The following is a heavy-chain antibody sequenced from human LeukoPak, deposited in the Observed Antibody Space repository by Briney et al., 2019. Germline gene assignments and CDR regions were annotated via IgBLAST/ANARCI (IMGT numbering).Heavy chain of an antibody. CDR1: GGSISSGGYY. Sequence: ASETLSLTCTVSGGSISSGGYYWSWIRQPPGKGLEWIGEIYHSGSTNYNPSLKSRVTISVDTSNNLFSLKLSSVTAADTAVYYCARGWSAYYYYGLDVWGQGTTVTVSS. D-gene: IGHD6-13*01. J-gene: IGHJ6*02. CDR3: ARGWSAYYYYGLDV. CDR2: IYHSGST. V-gene: IGHV4-39*07.